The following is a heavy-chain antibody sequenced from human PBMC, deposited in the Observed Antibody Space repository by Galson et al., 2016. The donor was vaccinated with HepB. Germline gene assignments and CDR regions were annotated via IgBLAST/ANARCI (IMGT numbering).Heavy chain of an antibody. CDR2: MSYAGSNE. CDR1: GFSFSNYG. Sequence: SLRLSCAASGFSFSNYGMHWVRQAPGKGLEWVAVMSYAGSNEYYADSVKGRFTISRDNSKNTLYLQMNSLRAEDTAVYYCAKDRRLLRFGEFNYYMDVWGKGTTVTVSS. CDR3: AKDRRLLRFGEFNYYMDV. V-gene: IGHV3-30*18. D-gene: IGHD3-10*01. J-gene: IGHJ6*03.